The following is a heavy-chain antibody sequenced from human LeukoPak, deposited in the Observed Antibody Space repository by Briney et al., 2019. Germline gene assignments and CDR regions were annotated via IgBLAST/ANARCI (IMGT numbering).Heavy chain of an antibody. CDR1: GYTFTGYF. J-gene: IGHJ4*02. CDR2: INPNSGDR. D-gene: IGHD1-26*01. V-gene: IGHV1-2*02. CDR3: ARYRGSYSGDY. Sequence: VASVKVSCKASGYTFTGYFMHWVREAPGQGLEWMGWINPNSGDRNYAQKFQGRVTMTRDKSISTAYMELSRLRSDDTAVCYCARYRGSYSGDYWGQGTLVTVSS.